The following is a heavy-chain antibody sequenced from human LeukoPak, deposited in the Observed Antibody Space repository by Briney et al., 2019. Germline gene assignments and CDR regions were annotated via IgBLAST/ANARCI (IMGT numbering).Heavy chain of an antibody. CDR2: TNHSGST. Sequence: SETLSLTCAVYGGSFSGYYWGWIRQPPGKGLEWIGETNHSGSTNSNPSLKSRVTISVDTSKNQFSLKLSSVTPADTAVYCCARRRGCWSGYVRYYYYMDGWGKGTTVGVCS. V-gene: IGHV4-34*01. CDR3: ARRRGCWSGYVRYYYYMDG. J-gene: IGHJ6*03. CDR1: GGSFSGYY. D-gene: IGHD3-3*01.